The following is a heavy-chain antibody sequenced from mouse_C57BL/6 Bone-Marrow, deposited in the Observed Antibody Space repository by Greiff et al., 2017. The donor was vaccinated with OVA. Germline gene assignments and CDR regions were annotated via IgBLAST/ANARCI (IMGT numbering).Heavy chain of an antibody. CDR1: GYSFTGYY. J-gene: IGHJ2*03. CDR3: ARGTGVDY. D-gene: IGHD3-3*01. Sequence: VQLQQPGPELVRPGASVKISCKASGYSFTGYYMHWVKQSHGHILDWIGYIYPSNGVSSYNQKFKGKATLTVDKSSSTAYMELRSLTSEDSAVYDCARGTGVDYWGQGTSLTVSA. V-gene: IGHV1-31*01. CDR2: IYPSNGVS.